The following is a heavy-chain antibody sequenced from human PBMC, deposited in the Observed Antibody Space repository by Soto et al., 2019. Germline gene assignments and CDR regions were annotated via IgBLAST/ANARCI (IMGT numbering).Heavy chain of an antibody. D-gene: IGHD4-17*01. J-gene: IGHJ6*03. CDR2: INAGNGNT. CDR3: AREKFDYVYYYMDV. Sequence: ASVKVSCTASGYTFTSYAMHWVRQAPGQRLEWMGWINAGNGNTKYSQKFQGRVTITRDTSASTAYMELSSLRSEDTAVYYCAREKFDYVYYYMDVWGKGTTVTVSS. CDR1: GYTFTSYA. V-gene: IGHV1-3*01.